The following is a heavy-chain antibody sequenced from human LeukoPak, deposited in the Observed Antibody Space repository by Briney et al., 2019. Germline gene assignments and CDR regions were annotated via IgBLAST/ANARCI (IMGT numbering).Heavy chain of an antibody. J-gene: IGHJ6*03. CDR2: IFYSGRT. D-gene: IGHD2/OR15-2a*01. CDR3: ARTGGGTTPVDYYYYYYMDV. Sequence: SETLSLTCSVSGGSISSYYWNWIRQPPGKGLEWIGYIFYSGRTSYNPSLKSRVTISVDTSKNHFSLTLSSVTAADTAVYYCARTGGGTTPVDYYYYYYMDVWGKGTTVTISS. V-gene: IGHV4-59*08. CDR1: GGSISSYY.